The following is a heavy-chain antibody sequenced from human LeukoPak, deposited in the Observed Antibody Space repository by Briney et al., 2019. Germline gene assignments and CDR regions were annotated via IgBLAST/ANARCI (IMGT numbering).Heavy chain of an antibody. CDR2: INHSGNS. V-gene: IGHV4-34*01. CDR1: GGSFSGYY. Sequence: SETLSLTCSVYGGSFSGYYWRWIRQPPGKGLEWIGEINHSGNSNYNPSLKSRVTISVDTSKNQFSLKLNSVTAADTGVYYCARGLTHWGQGTLVTVSS. CDR3: ARGLTH. J-gene: IGHJ4*02.